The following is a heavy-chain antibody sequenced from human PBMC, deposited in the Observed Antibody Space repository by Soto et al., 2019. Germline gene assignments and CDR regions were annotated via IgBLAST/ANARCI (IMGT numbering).Heavy chain of an antibody. Sequence: GASVKVSCKASGYTFTSYAMHWVRQAPGQRLEWMGWINAGNGNTKYSQKFQGRVTITRDTSASTAYMELSSLRSEDTAVYYCARAPRAVVTIDYWGQGTLVTVSS. CDR3: ARAPRAVVTIDY. CDR2: INAGNGNT. J-gene: IGHJ4*02. D-gene: IGHD2-21*02. CDR1: GYTFTSYA. V-gene: IGHV1-3*01.